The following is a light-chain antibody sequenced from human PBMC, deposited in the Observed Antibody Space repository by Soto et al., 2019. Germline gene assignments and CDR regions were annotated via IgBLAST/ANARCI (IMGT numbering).Light chain of an antibody. CDR2: DAS. J-gene: IGKJ1*01. Sequence: IQLTQSPSPLSASVGDRVTITCRASPAIASFLAWYQQKQGTAPKLLIYDASTLQSGVPSRFSGSRSGTDYTLTIDSLQTEVFATYYCQQLNGSPWTVGQGTKVDSK. V-gene: IGKV1-9*01. CDR3: QQLNGSPWT. CDR1: PAIASF.